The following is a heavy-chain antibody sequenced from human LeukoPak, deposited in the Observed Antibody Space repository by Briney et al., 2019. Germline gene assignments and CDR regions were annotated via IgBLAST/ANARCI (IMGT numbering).Heavy chain of an antibody. Sequence: SETLSLTCAVYGGSFSGYYWSWIRQPPGKGLEWIGEINHSGSINYNPSLKSRVTISVDTSKNQFSLKLSPVTAADTAVYYCARDVGSGSYFDYWGQGTLVTVSS. CDR1: GGSFSGYY. CDR3: ARDVGSGSYFDY. J-gene: IGHJ4*02. CDR2: INHSGSI. D-gene: IGHD3-10*01. V-gene: IGHV4-34*01.